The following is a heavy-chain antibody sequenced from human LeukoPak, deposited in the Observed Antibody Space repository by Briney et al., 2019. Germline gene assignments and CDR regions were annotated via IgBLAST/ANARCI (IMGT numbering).Heavy chain of an antibody. Sequence: GSLRLSCAASGFTFSSYAMSWVRQAPGKGLEWVSAISGSGGSTYYADSVKGRFTISRDNSKNTLYLQMNSLRAEDTAVYYCAKARESSGGSLLLYYWGQGTLVTVSS. CDR2: ISGSGGST. D-gene: IGHD2-15*01. V-gene: IGHV3-23*01. J-gene: IGHJ4*02. CDR1: GFTFSSYA. CDR3: AKARESSGGSLLLYY.